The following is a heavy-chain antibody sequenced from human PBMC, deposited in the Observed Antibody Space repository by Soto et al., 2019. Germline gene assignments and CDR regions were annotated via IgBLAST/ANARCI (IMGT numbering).Heavy chain of an antibody. Sequence: PSETLSLTCAVSGGSISSGGYSWSWIRQPPGKGLEWIGYIYHSGSTYYNPSLKSRVTIPVDRSKNQFSLKLSSVTAADTAVYYCARARSGYDYYYYYGMDVWGQGTTVTVSS. CDR3: ARARSGYDYYYYYGMDV. D-gene: IGHD5-12*01. V-gene: IGHV4-30-2*01. CDR1: GGSISSGGYS. J-gene: IGHJ6*02. CDR2: IYHSGST.